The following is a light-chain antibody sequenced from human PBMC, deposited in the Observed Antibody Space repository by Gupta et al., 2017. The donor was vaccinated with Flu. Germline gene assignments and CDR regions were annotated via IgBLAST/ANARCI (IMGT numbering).Light chain of an antibody. CDR3: CSYAGSSV. V-gene: IGLV2-11*01. J-gene: IGLJ1*01. CDR2: DVS. Sequence: TGTSSDVGGYNYVSWYQQHPGKAPKLMIYDVSKRPSGVPDRFSGSKSGNTASLTISGLQAEDEADYYCCSYAGSSVFGTGTKVTVL. CDR1: SSDVGGYNY.